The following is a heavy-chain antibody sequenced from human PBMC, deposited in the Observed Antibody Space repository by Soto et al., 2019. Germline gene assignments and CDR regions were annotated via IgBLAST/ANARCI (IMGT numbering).Heavy chain of an antibody. J-gene: IGHJ5*02. CDR2: MNPNSGNA. CDR1: GYSFTRHD. D-gene: IGHD4-17*01. CDR3: VRGANNDYSHWFDP. V-gene: IGHV1-8*01. Sequence: QVQLVQSGAEVRKPGASVRVSCKATGYSFTRHDINWLRQAAGQGLEWMGWMNPNSGNAVYAQKFQGRVTMTRNTSIATAYIEVTSLKSEDTAVYFCVRGANNDYSHWFDPWGQGALVTVSS.